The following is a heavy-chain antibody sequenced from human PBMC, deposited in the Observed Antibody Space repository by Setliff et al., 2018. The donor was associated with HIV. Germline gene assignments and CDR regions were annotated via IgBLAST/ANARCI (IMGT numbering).Heavy chain of an antibody. V-gene: IGHV4-59*01. Sequence: SETLSLTCTVPGGSIRSYYWSWIRQPSGKGLEWIGYIYYSGSTNYNPSLKSRVTISVDTSKNQFSLKLSSVTAADTAVYYCARAGGGGRWLHLSYWYFDLWGRGTLVTVSS. CDR1: GGSIRSYY. D-gene: IGHD3-16*01. J-gene: IGHJ2*01. CDR3: ARAGGGGRWLHLSYWYFDL. CDR2: IYYSGST.